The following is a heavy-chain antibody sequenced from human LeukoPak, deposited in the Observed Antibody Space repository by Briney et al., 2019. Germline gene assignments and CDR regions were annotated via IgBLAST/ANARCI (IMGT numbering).Heavy chain of an antibody. V-gene: IGHV4-4*09. CDR3: ATSNDAKIAPFDH. Sequence: SETLSHTCTVSGVSMSAYQWSWVRQSPEKGLEWIGCINTKGETSYNPSLKSRVTTSVDTSKSQFSLRLTSVTAADTAVYYCATSNDAKIAPFDHWGQGAPVTVSS. CDR1: GVSMSAYQ. J-gene: IGHJ4*02. CDR2: INTKGET. D-gene: IGHD2-21*01.